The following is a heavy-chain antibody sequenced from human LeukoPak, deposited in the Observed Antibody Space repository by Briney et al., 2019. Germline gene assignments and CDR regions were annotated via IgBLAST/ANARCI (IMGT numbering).Heavy chain of an antibody. CDR2: VSPCNGNT. CDR3: ARNGRVRRVVKDLFEY. D-gene: IGHD3-10*01. V-gene: IGHV1-18*01. CDR1: GYTFTDYD. Sequence: ASVRVSCKTSGYTFTDYDITWVRQAPGQGLEWMGRVSPCNGNTYYSQRFQGRVTITKDTSTGTAYMDLRNLRDDDTAMYYCARNGRVRRVVKDLFEYWGQGTLVAVSS. J-gene: IGHJ4*02.